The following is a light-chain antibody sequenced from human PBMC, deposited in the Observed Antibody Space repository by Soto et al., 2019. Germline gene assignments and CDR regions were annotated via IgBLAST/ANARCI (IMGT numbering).Light chain of an antibody. CDR1: QSLLHSNGYNY. J-gene: IGKJ1*01. CDR2: LGS. Sequence: DIVMTQSPLSLPVTPGEPASISCRSSQSLLHSNGYNYLDWYLQKSGQSPQLLIYLGSTRASGVPDRFNGSGSGTDFTLKIRRVEAEYVGVCYCMQPLHTPWTFGQGTKVEIK. V-gene: IGKV2-28*01. CDR3: MQPLHTPWT.